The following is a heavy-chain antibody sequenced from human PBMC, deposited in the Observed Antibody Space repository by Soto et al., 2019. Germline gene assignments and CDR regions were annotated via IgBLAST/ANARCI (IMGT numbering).Heavy chain of an antibody. CDR2: ISSSSSTI. V-gene: IGHV3-48*01. Sequence: GGSLRLSCAASGFTFSSYSMNWVRQAPGKGLEWVSYISSSSSTIYYADSVKGRFTFSRDNAKNTLYLQMNSLRAEDTAVYYCAKSLGMYYYDSSGYYHYDYWGQGTLVTVSS. CDR1: GFTFSSYS. CDR3: AKSLGMYYYDSSGYYHYDY. D-gene: IGHD3-22*01. J-gene: IGHJ4*02.